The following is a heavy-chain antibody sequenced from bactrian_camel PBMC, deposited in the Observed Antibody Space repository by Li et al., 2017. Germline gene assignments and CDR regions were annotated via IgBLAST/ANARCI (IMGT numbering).Heavy chain of an antibody. CDR1: GFFFRDYA. CDR3: SKDRYSDGNRFEGDY. J-gene: IGHJ4*01. CDR2: IHAYGGSP. V-gene: IGHV3S1*01. D-gene: IGHD2*01. Sequence: HVQLVESGGGLVQPGGSLGLSCAASGFFFRDYAMTWVRQAPGKGLEWVATIHAYGGSPLYADSVKGRFTISRDNAKSTLYLLMNSLKTEDTAMYYCSKDRYSDGNRFEGDYWGQGTQVTVS.